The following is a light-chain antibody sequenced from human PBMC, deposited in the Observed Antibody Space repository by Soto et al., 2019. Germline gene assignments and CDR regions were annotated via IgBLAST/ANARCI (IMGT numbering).Light chain of an antibody. Sequence: QSALTQPASVSGSGGQSITISCTGTSSDVGGYNYVSWYQHHPGKAPKLMIYDVSNRPSGVSDRFSGSKSGNTASLTISGLQAEDEADYYCNSYTSSSTVVFGGGTKLTVL. V-gene: IGLV2-14*03. J-gene: IGLJ2*01. CDR2: DVS. CDR1: SSDVGGYNY. CDR3: NSYTSSSTVV.